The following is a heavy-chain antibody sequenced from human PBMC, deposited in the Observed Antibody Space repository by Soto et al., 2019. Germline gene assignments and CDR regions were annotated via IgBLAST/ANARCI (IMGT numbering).Heavy chain of an antibody. CDR2: VYSSGGT. J-gene: IGHJ5*02. V-gene: IGHV4-4*07. CDR3: ARGQRFSDWFDP. D-gene: IGHD3-3*01. Sequence: SETLSLTCTFSVGSMSSYYWTWIRQPAGKGLEWIGRVYSSGGTHYSPSLKSRVIISLDTSKNQFSLRLLSVTDADTAVYFCARGQRFSDWFDPWGQGTLVTVSS. CDR1: VGSMSSYY.